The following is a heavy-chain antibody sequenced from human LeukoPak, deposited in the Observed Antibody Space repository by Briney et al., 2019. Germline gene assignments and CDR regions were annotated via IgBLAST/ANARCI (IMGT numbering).Heavy chain of an antibody. V-gene: IGHV3-48*02. CDR3: ARGQVDFDY. D-gene: IGHD5-12*01. Sequence: QPGGSLRLSCAASGFTFSSYGMNWVRQAPGKGLEWVSYISTSSVTIYYADSVRGRFTISRDNAKNSLYLQMNSLRDEDTAVYYCARGQVDFDYWGQGTLVTVSS. CDR2: ISTSSVTI. J-gene: IGHJ4*02. CDR1: GFTFSSYG.